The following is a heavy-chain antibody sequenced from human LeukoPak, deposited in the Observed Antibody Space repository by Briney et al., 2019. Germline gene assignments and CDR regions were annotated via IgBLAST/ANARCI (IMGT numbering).Heavy chain of an antibody. V-gene: IGHV4-31*03. CDR3: ARDSLWFGELFPYYFDY. D-gene: IGHD3-10*01. Sequence: SQTLSLTCTVSGGSISSGGYYWSWIRQHPGKGLEWIGYIYYSGSTYYNPSLKSRVTMSVDTSKNQFSLKLRSVTAADTAVYYCARDSLWFGELFPYYFDYWGQGTLVTVSS. CDR1: GGSISSGGYY. J-gene: IGHJ4*02. CDR2: IYYSGST.